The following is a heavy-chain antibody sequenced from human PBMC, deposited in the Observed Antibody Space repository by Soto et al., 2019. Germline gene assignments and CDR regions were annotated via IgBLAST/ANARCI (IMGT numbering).Heavy chain of an antibody. CDR2: ISIRGGDE. V-gene: IGHV3-30*03. CDR3: AGDTIVARQHLHY. J-gene: IGHJ4*02. D-gene: IGHD6-6*01. CDR1: GFTFSSYA. Sequence: QVQLVESGGGVVQPGKSLRLSCAASGFTFSSYAMHWARQAPGKGLEWVTVISIRGGDEYYAESVRGRFTISRDDSKNTLYLQMDSLRVEDTAVYYCAGDTIVARQHLHYWCQGTLVTVAS.